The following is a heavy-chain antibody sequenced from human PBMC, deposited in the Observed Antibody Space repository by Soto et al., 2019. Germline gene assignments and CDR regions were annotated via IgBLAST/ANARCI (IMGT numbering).Heavy chain of an antibody. V-gene: IGHV4-34*01. Sequence: PSETLSLTCAVYGGSFSGYYWSWMRQPPGKGLEWIGEINHSGSTNYNPSLKSRVTISVDTSKNQFSLKLSSVTAADTAVYYCATGYYYGSGSQINYYYGMDVWGQGTTVT. CDR1: GGSFSGYY. J-gene: IGHJ6*02. CDR2: INHSGST. D-gene: IGHD3-10*01. CDR3: ATGYYYGSGSQINYYYGMDV.